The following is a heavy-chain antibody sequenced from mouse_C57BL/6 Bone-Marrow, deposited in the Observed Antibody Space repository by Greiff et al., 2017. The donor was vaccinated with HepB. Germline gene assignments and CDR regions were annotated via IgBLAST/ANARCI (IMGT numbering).Heavy chain of an antibody. CDR2: IRNKANGYTT. V-gene: IGHV7-3*01. J-gene: IGHJ1*03. CDR3: ARRGGYFDV. Sequence: EVKLMESGGGLVQPGGSLSLSCAASGFTFTDYYMSWVRQPPGKALEWLGIIRNKANGYTTEYSASVKGRFTVSRDNSQSILYLQMNALGAEDSATYYCARRGGYFDVWGTGTTVTVSS. CDR1: GFTFTDYY.